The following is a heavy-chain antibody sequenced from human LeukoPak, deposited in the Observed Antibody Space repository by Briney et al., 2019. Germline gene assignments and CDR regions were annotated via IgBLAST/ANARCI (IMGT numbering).Heavy chain of an antibody. CDR2: IRLDGTNK. D-gene: IGHD3-22*01. Sequence: GGSLRLSCAASGFMFSDYGMYWVRQAPGKGLECVAFIRLDGTNKYYADSVKGRFTISRDNSKNTLYLQMNSLRPEDSAVYSCAKDTGDYYDSSGYYYAGWFHPWGQGTLATVSS. J-gene: IGHJ5*02. V-gene: IGHV3-30*02. CDR3: AKDTGDYYDSSGYYYAGWFHP. CDR1: GFMFSDYG.